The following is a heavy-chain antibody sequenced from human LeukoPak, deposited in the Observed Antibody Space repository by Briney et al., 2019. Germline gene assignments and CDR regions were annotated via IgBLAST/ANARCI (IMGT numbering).Heavy chain of an antibody. Sequence: GGSLRLSCAASGFNVSNNYMSWVRQAPGKGLDWVSVIYSGGGIYYADSVKGRFTISRDNSKNTLYLQMNSLRAEDTAVYYCAKLRGVAAAGTGYFDPWGQGTLVTVSS. J-gene: IGHJ5*01. CDR1: GFNVSNNY. V-gene: IGHV3-53*01. D-gene: IGHD6-13*01. CDR3: AKLRGVAAAGTGYFDP. CDR2: IYSGGGI.